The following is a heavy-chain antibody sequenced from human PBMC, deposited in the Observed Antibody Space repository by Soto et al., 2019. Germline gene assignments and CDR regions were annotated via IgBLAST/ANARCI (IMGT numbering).Heavy chain of an antibody. CDR3: AKDRRLGVGYYYYMDV. CDR1: GFTFDDYA. V-gene: IGHV3-9*01. J-gene: IGHJ6*03. D-gene: IGHD2-21*01. CDR2: ISWNSGSI. Sequence: EVQLVESGGGLVQPGRSLRLSCAASGFTFDDYAMHWVRQAPGKGLEWVSGISWNSGSIGYAESVKGRFTISRDNAKNSLYLQMNSLRAEDTALYYCAKDRRLGVGYYYYMDVWGKGTTVTVSS.